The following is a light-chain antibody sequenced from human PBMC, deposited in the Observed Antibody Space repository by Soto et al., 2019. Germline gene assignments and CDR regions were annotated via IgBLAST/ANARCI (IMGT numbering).Light chain of an antibody. CDR1: QNVLYSSDNKNY. Sequence: DIVMTQSPDSLAVSLGERATINCKSSQNVLYSSDNKNYLAWYQQRPGQPPKLLIYWASTRESGVPERFSGSGSGKEFTLTISSLQAEDVAVYYCQQYYNIPYTFGQGTKLEIK. CDR3: QQYYNIPYT. V-gene: IGKV4-1*01. CDR2: WAS. J-gene: IGKJ2*01.